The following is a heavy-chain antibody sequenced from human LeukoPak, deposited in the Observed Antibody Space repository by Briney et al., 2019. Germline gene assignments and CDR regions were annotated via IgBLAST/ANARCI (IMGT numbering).Heavy chain of an antibody. D-gene: IGHD2-15*01. CDR2: IYSGSST. J-gene: IGHJ1*01. Sequence: GGSLRLSCAAPGFTVSSDYMSWVRQAPGKGLEWVSVIYSGSSTYYADSVKGRFTISRDNSKNTMYLQMNSLRAEDTAVYYCATLSLYCSGGSCYSRYFQNWGQGTLVTVSS. CDR3: ATLSLYCSGGSCYSRYFQN. CDR1: GFTVSSDY. V-gene: IGHV3-53*01.